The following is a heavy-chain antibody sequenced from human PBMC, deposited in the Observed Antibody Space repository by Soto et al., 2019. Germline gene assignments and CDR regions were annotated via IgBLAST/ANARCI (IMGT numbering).Heavy chain of an antibody. CDR3: ARVYTYYYDSSGYYFDY. Sequence: VQLVESGGGVVQPGRSLRLSCAASGFTFSSYAMHWVRQAPGKGLEWVAVISYDGSNKYYADSVKGRFTISRDNSKNTLYLQMNSLRAEDTAVYYCARVYTYYYDSSGYYFDYWGQGTLVTVSS. V-gene: IGHV3-30-3*01. J-gene: IGHJ4*02. D-gene: IGHD3-22*01. CDR1: GFTFSSYA. CDR2: ISYDGSNK.